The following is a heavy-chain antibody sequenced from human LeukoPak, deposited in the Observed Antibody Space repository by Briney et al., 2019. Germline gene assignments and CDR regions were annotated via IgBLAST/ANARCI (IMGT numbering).Heavy chain of an antibody. D-gene: IGHD6-19*01. CDR1: GFTFSSYE. V-gene: IGHV3-48*03. Sequence: GGSLRLSCAASGFTFSSYEVNWVRQAPGKGLEWVSYISGSGRTIYYANSVKGRFTISRDNAKNSLYLQMNSLRADDMDVYYCARLDASGLDYWGQGTLVTVSS. CDR2: ISGSGRTI. CDR3: ARLDASGLDY. J-gene: IGHJ4*02.